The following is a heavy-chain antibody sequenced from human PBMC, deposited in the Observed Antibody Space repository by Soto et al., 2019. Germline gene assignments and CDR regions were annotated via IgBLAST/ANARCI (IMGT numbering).Heavy chain of an antibody. J-gene: IGHJ6*02. CDR3: ARDAPLYDILTGYSSPYYGMDV. CDR2: IYYSGST. D-gene: IGHD3-9*01. CDR1: GGSISSGGYY. V-gene: IGHV4-31*03. Sequence: QVQLQESGPGLVKPSQTLSLTCTVSGGSISSGGYYWSWIRQHPGKGLEWIGYIYYSGSTYYNPSLKSRVTISVYTSKNQFSLKLSSVTAADTAVYYCARDAPLYDILTGYSSPYYGMDVWGQGTTVTVSS.